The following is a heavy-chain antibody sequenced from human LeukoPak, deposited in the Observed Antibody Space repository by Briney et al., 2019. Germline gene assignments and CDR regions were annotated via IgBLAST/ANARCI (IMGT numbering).Heavy chain of an antibody. Sequence: GGSLRLSCAASGFTFSSYWMSWVRQASGKGLEWVANIKQDGSEKYYVDSVKGRFTISRDNAKNSLYLQMNSLRAEDTAVYYCARVGSYDSSGYYFGSWGQGTLVTVSS. V-gene: IGHV3-7*01. CDR3: ARVGSYDSSGYYFGS. J-gene: IGHJ4*02. CDR2: IKQDGSEK. CDR1: GFTFSSYW. D-gene: IGHD3-22*01.